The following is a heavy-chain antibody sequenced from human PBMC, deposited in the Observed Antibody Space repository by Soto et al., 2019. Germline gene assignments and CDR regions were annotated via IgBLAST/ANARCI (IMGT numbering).Heavy chain of an antibody. CDR3: AKDRAYCSGGSCPAEYFQH. D-gene: IGHD2-15*01. CDR2: ISGSGGST. V-gene: IGHV3-23*01. CDR1: GFTFSSYA. Sequence: EVQLLESGGGLVQPGGSLRLSCAASGFTFSSYAMSWVRQAPGKGLEWVSAISGSGGSTYYADSVKGRFTISRDNSKNKLYLQMNSLRAEDTAVYYCAKDRAYCSGGSCPAEYFQHWGQGTLVTVSS. J-gene: IGHJ1*01.